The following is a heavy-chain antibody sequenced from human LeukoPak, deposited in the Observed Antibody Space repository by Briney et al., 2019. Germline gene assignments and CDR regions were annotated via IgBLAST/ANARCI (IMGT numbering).Heavy chain of an antibody. V-gene: IGHV3-30*04. CDR2: ISYDGSSK. D-gene: IGHD2-15*01. CDR1: GFTFSSYA. J-gene: IGHJ4*02. CDR3: ARGGSYAYDF. Sequence: GGSLRLSCAASGFTFSSYAMHWVRQAPGKWLELVAVISYDGSSKYADSVKGRFTVSRDNSKNSLYLQMNSLRAEDTAVYYCARGGSYAYDFWGQGTLVTVSS.